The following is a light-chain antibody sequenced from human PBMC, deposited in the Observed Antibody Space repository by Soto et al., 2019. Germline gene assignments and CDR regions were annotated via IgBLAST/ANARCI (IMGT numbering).Light chain of an antibody. Sequence: DIPMTQSPSSLSASVGDRVTITCRASQGINNYVAWYQQKPGKPPKLLIFAASTLQSGVPSRFSGSGSGTDFTLTINSLQPEDVATYSCQKYSSVPVFGPGTKVDIK. CDR3: QKYSSVPV. CDR2: AAS. V-gene: IGKV1-27*01. J-gene: IGKJ3*01. CDR1: QGINNY.